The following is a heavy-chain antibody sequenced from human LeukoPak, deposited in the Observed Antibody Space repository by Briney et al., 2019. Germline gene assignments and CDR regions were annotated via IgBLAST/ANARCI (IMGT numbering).Heavy chain of an antibody. CDR2: IWYDGSNK. V-gene: IGHV3-33*01. J-gene: IGHJ4*02. CDR1: GFTFSSYG. D-gene: IGHD4-17*01. Sequence: PGRSLRLSCAASGFTFSSYGMHWVRQAPGKGLEWVAVIWYDGSNKYYADSVKGRFTISRDNSKNTLYLQINSLSAEDTAVYYCAREYDYGDPSLVWGQGTLVTVSS. CDR3: AREYDYGDPSLV.